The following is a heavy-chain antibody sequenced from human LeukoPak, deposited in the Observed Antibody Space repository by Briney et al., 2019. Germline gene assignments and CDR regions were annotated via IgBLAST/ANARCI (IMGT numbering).Heavy chain of an antibody. Sequence: PSETLSLTCGVSGGSISSTNWWTWVRQPPGEGLEWIGEVHLSGRTNYNPSLKSRVTISVDTSKNQFSLKLSSVTAADTAVYYCARGGTAVPNRIDYWGQGTLVTVSS. V-gene: IGHV4-4*02. CDR2: VHLSGRT. D-gene: IGHD6-19*01. J-gene: IGHJ4*02. CDR1: GGSISSTNW. CDR3: ARGGTAVPNRIDY.